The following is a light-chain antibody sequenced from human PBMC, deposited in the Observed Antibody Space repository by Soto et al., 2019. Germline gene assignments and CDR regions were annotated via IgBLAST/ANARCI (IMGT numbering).Light chain of an antibody. CDR3: QQYHKWPLT. J-gene: IGKJ1*01. Sequence: EILMTQSPAIVSVSPGERATLSCRASQSVSTNLAWYQQKPGQAPRLLIQGPSTRATGVSPTFSGSGSGTEFTLTISSLQSEDFAVYYCQQYHKWPLTFGQGTKVEIK. V-gene: IGKV3-15*01. CDR1: QSVSTN. CDR2: GPS.